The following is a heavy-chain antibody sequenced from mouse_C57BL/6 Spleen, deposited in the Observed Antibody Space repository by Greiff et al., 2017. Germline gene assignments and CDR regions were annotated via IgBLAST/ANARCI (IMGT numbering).Heavy chain of an antibody. V-gene: IGHV14-4*01. Sequence: VQLQQSGAELVRPGASVKLSCTASGFNIKDDYMLWVKQRPEQGLEWIGWIDPENGDTEYASKFQGKATITADTSSNTAYLQLSSLTSEDTAVYYCTTAYYSNYYAMDYWGQGTSVTVSS. CDR2: IDPENGDT. CDR1: GFNIKDDY. CDR3: TTAYYSNYYAMDY. D-gene: IGHD2-5*01. J-gene: IGHJ4*01.